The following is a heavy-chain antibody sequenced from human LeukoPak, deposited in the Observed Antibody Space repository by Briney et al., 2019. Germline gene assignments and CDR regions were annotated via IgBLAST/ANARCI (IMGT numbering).Heavy chain of an antibody. CDR2: IYSGGST. CDR3: ARDSASGWYHDY. CDR1: GFTVSSNY. Sequence: GGSLRLSCAASGFTVSSNYMSWVRQAPGKGLEWVSVIYSGGSTSYADSVTGRFTISRDKSKNTLYLQMNSLRAEDTAVYYCARDSASGWYHDYWGQGTLVTVSS. D-gene: IGHD6-19*01. J-gene: IGHJ4*02. V-gene: IGHV3-53*01.